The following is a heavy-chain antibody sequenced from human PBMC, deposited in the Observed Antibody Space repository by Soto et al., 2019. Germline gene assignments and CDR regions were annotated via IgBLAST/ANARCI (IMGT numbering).Heavy chain of an antibody. Sequence: GGALRLSCAASGFTFSSYWMHWVRQAPGKGLVWVSRINSDGSSTSYADSVKGRFTISRDNAKNTLYLQMNSLRAEDTAVYYCARDAGLGNYGFDYWGQGTLVTVSS. CDR1: GFTFSSYW. CDR3: ARDAGLGNYGFDY. D-gene: IGHD4-4*01. CDR2: INSDGSST. J-gene: IGHJ4*02. V-gene: IGHV3-74*01.